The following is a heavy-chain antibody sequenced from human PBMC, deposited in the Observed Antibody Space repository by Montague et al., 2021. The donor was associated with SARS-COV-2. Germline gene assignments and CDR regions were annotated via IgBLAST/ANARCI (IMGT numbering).Heavy chain of an antibody. CDR3: ARGGAGRSTTFGVVFFPRLDS. D-gene: IGHD3-3*01. Sequence: SETLSLTCAVYGGSLSGHSWSWVRQAPEKGLEWIGDIGHPGSFKYNPSLQSRVTMSIGAAKNQFSLGMTSVTAADTSIYYCARGGAGRSTTFGVVFFPRLDSRGQGALVTVSS. V-gene: IGHV4-34*01. J-gene: IGHJ4*02. CDR1: GGSLSGHS. CDR2: IGHPGSF.